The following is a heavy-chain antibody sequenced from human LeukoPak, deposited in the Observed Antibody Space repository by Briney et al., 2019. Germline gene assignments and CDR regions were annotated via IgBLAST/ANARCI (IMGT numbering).Heavy chain of an antibody. Sequence: PGGSLRLSCTASGFSFSNYGMHWVRQAPGKGLEWVAVLSHDGSNKYYAADSVKGRFTISRDNSENTLYLQMNSLRAEDTAVYYCARDPAFGESLSCFDYWGQGTLVTVSS. CDR2: LSHDGSNK. J-gene: IGHJ4*02. CDR1: GFSFSNYG. D-gene: IGHD3-10*01. CDR3: ARDPAFGESLSCFDY. V-gene: IGHV3-30*03.